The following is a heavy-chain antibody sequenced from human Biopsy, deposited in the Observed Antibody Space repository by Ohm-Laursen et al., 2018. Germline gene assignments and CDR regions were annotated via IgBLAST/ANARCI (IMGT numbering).Heavy chain of an antibody. CDR3: TRGGYYYDSLAYYYWFDP. CDR1: GYTFTGYH. Sequence: AVNVSCKASGYTFTGYHVHWVRQAPGQGLEWMGWINATTGDTNYAQKFQGRVTMTRDTSISTAYVDLSSLRSDDTAVYYCTRGGYYYDSLAYYYWFDPWGQGTLVTVSS. J-gene: IGHJ5*02. V-gene: IGHV1-2*02. CDR2: INATTGDT. D-gene: IGHD3-22*01.